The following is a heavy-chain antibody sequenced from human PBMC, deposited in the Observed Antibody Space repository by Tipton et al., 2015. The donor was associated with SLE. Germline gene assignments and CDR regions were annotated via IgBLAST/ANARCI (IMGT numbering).Heavy chain of an antibody. V-gene: IGHV4-34*01. J-gene: IGHJ4*02. CDR2: INHSGST. CDR1: GGSFSGYY. Sequence: TLSLTCAVYGGSFSGYYWSWIRQPPGKGLEWIGEINHSGSTNYNPSLKSRVTISVDTSKNQFSLKLSSVTAADTAVYYCARGGEVVIALDYWGQGTLVTVSS. D-gene: IGHD2-21*01. CDR3: ARGGEVVIALDY.